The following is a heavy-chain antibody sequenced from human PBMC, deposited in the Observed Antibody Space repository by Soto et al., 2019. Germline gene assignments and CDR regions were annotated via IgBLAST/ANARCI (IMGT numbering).Heavy chain of an antibody. CDR2: IYYSGNT. CDR3: SRELPKRQVRNMAF. D-gene: IGHD1-1*01. CDR1: VGSISSGYYY. V-gene: IGHV4-30-4*01. Sequence: PSETLSFTCSVSVGSISSGYYYLSWIRQPPGKGLEWIGNIYYSGNTYYNPSLKSRLIISIDTSKNQFYLKVGSVTAADTAVYYCSRELPKRQVRNMAFWAQGTTVTFSS. J-gene: IGHJ6*01.